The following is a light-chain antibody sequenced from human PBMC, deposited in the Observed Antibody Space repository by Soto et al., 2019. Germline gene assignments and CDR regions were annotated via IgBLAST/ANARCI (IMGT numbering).Light chain of an antibody. CDR2: SNS. CDR1: SSNIGSYT. V-gene: IGLV1-44*01. J-gene: IGLJ1*01. CDR3: AAWDDSLNGYV. Sequence: QSVLIQPPSASGTPGQRVTVSCSGGSSNIGSYTVNWYQQLPGAAPKLLIYSNSQRPSGAPDRFSASKSGTSASLAISGLQSEDEAEYYCAAWDDSLNGYVFGPGTKVTVL.